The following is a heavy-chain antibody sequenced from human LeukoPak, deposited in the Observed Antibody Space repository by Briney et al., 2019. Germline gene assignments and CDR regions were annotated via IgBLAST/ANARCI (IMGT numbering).Heavy chain of an antibody. CDR3: AKDRGLWVSAHWGDS. Sequence: PGGSLRLSCTASGFTFSSYTMTWVRQAPGKGLKWVSTITTGDGNTYCADSVKGRFTVSRDDSKNTLYLQMNSLRAEDTAVYYCAKDRGLWVSAHWGDSWGRGTLVTVSS. D-gene: IGHD7-27*01. CDR2: ITTGDGNT. CDR1: GFTFSSYT. V-gene: IGHV3-23*01. J-gene: IGHJ4*02.